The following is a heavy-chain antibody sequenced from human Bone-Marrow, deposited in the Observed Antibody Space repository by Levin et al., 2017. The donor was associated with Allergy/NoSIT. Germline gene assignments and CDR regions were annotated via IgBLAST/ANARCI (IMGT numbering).Heavy chain of an antibody. CDR2: INTNTGNP. V-gene: IGHV7-4-1*02. D-gene: IGHD3-10*01. CDR3: ARGSVGWFRELDY. CDR1: GYTFTNCA. Sequence: PGGSLRLSCKASGYTFTNCALNWVRQAPGQGLEWMGWINTNTGNPTYAQGFTGRFVFSLDTSVSTTYLQISSLKAEDTAVYYCARGSVGWFRELDYWGQGTLVTVSS. J-gene: IGHJ4*02.